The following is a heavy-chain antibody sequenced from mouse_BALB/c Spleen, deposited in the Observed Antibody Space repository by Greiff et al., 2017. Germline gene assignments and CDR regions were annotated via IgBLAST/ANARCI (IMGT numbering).Heavy chain of an antibody. CDR1: GYTFTDYA. CDR3: ARSGTAATGYFDV. V-gene: IGHV1S137*01. J-gene: IGHJ1*01. CDR2: ISTYYGDA. D-gene: IGHD1-2*01. Sequence: QVHVKQSGAELVRPGVSVKISCKGSGYTFTDYAMHWVKQSHAKSLEWIGVISTYYGDASYNQKFKGKATMTVDKSSSTAYMELARLTSEDSAIYYCARSGTAATGYFDVWGAGTTVTVSS.